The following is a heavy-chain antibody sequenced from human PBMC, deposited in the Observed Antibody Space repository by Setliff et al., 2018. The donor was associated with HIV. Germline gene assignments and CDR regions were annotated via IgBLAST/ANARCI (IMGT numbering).Heavy chain of an antibody. V-gene: IGHV3-30*02. CDR3: VRGTLDF. J-gene: IGHJ4*02. Sequence: TGGSLRLSCAASGFTFSNYGINWVRQAPGKGLEWVAFIRYGSINKYYADSVKGRFTIARDNSKNSLYLQMDSLRAEDTAVYYCVRGTLDFWGQGNLVTVSS. CDR2: IRYGSINK. CDR1: GFTFSNYG.